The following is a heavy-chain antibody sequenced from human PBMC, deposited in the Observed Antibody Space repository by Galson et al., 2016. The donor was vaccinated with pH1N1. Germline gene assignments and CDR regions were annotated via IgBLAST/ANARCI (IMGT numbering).Heavy chain of an antibody. J-gene: IGHJ6*02. CDR2: IIGTGDST. V-gene: IGHV3-23*01. CDR3: AKRGQRVDG. CDR1: GFIFSNYA. Sequence: SLRLSCAASGFIFSNYAMSWVRQAPGKGLEWVSAIIGTGDSTYYADSVKGRFTISRDNSKNTLYLQMNSLRAEDTAIYYCAKRGQRVDGWGQGTTVTVSS.